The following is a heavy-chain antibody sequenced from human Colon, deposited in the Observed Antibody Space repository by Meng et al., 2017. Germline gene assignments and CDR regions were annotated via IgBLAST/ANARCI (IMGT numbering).Heavy chain of an antibody. CDR2: TSHSGST. V-gene: IGHV4-4*02. CDR3: ASSDYYRSDY. CDR1: VGSIGRSGW. Sequence: PSETLSRAFAVSVGSIGRSGWWSWVRQPTGKGLEWIGETSHSGSTNYSPSLKSRVTISLDKSKNQLSLKLNSVTAADTAVYYCASSDYYRSDYWGQGTLVTVSS. J-gene: IGHJ4*02. D-gene: IGHD3-22*01.